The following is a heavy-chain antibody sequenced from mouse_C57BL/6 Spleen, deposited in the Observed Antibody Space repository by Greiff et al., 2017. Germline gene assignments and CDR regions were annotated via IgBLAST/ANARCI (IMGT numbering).Heavy chain of an antibody. CDR2: INPNYGTT. Sequence: VQLKQSGPELVKPGASVKISCKASGYSFTDYNMHWVKQSHGQSLEWIGVINPNYGTTSYNQKFKGKATLTVDQSSSTAYMHRNSLTSEDSAVYYCARDYGSSFYYFDYWGQGTTLTVSS. D-gene: IGHD1-1*01. J-gene: IGHJ2*01. CDR1: GYSFTDYN. V-gene: IGHV1-39*01. CDR3: ARDYGSSFYYFDY.